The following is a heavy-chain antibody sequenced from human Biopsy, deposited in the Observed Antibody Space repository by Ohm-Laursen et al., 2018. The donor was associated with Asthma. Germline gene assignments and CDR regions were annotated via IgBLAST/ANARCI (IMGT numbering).Heavy chain of an antibody. CDR3: AGEVSTVDCGYYYFAMDV. Sequence: SSVKVSCKASGGTFGRYAISWVRQAPGQGLEWMGGIIPIFGTSNYAQKFQGRVTFTADESTSSAYMELSSLTSEDSAVYYCAGEVSTVDCGYYYFAMDVWGQGTTVTVSS. D-gene: IGHD3/OR15-3a*01. CDR2: IIPIFGTS. J-gene: IGHJ6*02. CDR1: GGTFGRYA. V-gene: IGHV1-69*01.